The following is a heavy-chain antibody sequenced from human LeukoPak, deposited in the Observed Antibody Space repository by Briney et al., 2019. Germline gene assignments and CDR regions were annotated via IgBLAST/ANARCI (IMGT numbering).Heavy chain of an antibody. V-gene: IGHV3-66*01. D-gene: IGHD1-26*01. CDR1: GFTVTTNY. J-gene: IGHJ4*02. Sequence: GGSLRLSCAASGFTVTTNYMTWVRQAPGKGLEWVSIIYSGGYTDYADSVKARFTISRDNSKNTLDLQMNSLRAEDTAVYYCARRLEYSGSKGVFDYWGQGTLVTVSS. CDR3: ARRLEYSGSKGVFDY. CDR2: IYSGGYT.